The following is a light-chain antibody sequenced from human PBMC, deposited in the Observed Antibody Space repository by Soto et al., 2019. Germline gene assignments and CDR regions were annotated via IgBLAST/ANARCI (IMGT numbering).Light chain of an antibody. CDR3: SSFTVTITVL. J-gene: IGLJ2*01. CDR2: EVS. Sequence: QSALTQPASVSGSPGQSITISCIGTNSDVGGYDFVSWYQQHPGKAPKLLIYEVSNRPSGVSNRLSGSKSGNTASLTISGLQAEDEADYYCSSFTVTITVLFGGGTKLTVL. CDR1: NSDVGGYDF. V-gene: IGLV2-14*01.